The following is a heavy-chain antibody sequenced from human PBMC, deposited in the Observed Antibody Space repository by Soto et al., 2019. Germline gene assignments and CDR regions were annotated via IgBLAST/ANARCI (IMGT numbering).Heavy chain of an antibody. CDR2: ISGSGGST. CDR3: VPMMYYYDSSGYSAPSY. D-gene: IGHD3-22*01. CDR1: GFTFSSYA. V-gene: IGHV3-23*01. J-gene: IGHJ4*02. Sequence: GSLRLSCAASGFTFSSYAMSWVRQAPGKGLEWVSAISGSGGSTYYADSVKGRFTISRDNSKNTLYLQMNSLRAEDTAVYYCVPMMYYYDSSGYSAPSYWGQGTLVTVSS.